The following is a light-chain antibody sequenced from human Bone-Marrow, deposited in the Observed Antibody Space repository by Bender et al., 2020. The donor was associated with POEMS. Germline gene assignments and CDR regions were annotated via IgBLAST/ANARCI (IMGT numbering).Light chain of an antibody. CDR3: CSNVGYNTL. CDR1: SSDVGSYNL. Sequence: QSALTQPASVSGSPGQSITISCTGTSSDVGSYNLVSWYQQHPGKAPKLMIYEVSERPSGVSNRFSGSKSGNTASLTISGLQAEDEADYYCCSNVGYNTLFGGGTKLTVL. J-gene: IGLJ2*01. V-gene: IGLV2-23*02. CDR2: EVS.